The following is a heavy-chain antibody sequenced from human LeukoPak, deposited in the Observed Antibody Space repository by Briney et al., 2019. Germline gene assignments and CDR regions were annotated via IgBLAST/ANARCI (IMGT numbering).Heavy chain of an antibody. D-gene: IGHD4-23*01. CDR2: IYYSGST. J-gene: IGHJ4*02. V-gene: IGHV4-39*01. CDR3: ARAFDYGGNPFDY. CDR1: GGSISSSSYY. Sequence: SETLSLTCTVSGGSISSSSYYWGWIRQPPGKGLERIGSIYYSGSTYYNPSLKSRVTISVDTSKNQFSLKLSSVTAADTAVYYCARAFDYGGNPFDYWGQGTLVTVSS.